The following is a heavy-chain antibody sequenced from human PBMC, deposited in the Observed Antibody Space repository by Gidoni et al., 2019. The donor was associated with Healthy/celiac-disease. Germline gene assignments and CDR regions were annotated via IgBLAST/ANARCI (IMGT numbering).Heavy chain of an antibody. CDR3: AKLWGDGYNRFDY. J-gene: IGHJ4*02. D-gene: IGHD5-12*01. V-gene: IGHV3-30*18. CDR2: ISYDGSNK. CDR1: GFTFSSYG. Sequence: QVQLVESGGGVVQPGRSLRLSCAASGFTFSSYGMHWVRQAPGKGLEWVAVISYDGSNKYYADSVKGRFTISRDNSKNTLYLQMNSLRAEDTAVYYCAKLWGDGYNRFDYWGQGTLVTVSS.